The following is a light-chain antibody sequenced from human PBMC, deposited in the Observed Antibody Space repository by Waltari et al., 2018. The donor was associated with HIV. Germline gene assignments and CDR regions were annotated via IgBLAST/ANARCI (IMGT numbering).Light chain of an antibody. J-gene: IGLJ2*01. CDR3: QSYDVTLSGPLV. CDR2: GNS. V-gene: IGLV1-40*01. Sequence: SVLTHSSLVTRAPVMRATIYCSRCDVTVCAANASPWDPLPPVTAPKLLIYGNSNRPSGVPDRFSGSRSGTSASLAITGLHAEDEADYYCQSYDVTLSGPLVFGGGTKLTVL. CDR1: DVTVCAANA.